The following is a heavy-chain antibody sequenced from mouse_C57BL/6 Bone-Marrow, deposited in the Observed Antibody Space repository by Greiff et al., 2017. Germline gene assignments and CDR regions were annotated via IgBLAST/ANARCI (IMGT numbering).Heavy chain of an antibody. Sequence: KQSCKASGYTFTSYWMHWVKQSPIQGLEWIGNIDPSDSETHYNQKFKDKATLTVDKSSSTAYMQLSSLTSEDSAVYYCAREGYYDYPYWYFDVWGTGTTVTVSS. CDR1: GYTFTSYW. CDR3: AREGYYDYPYWYFDV. CDR2: IDPSDSET. V-gene: IGHV1-52*01. J-gene: IGHJ1*03. D-gene: IGHD2-4*01.